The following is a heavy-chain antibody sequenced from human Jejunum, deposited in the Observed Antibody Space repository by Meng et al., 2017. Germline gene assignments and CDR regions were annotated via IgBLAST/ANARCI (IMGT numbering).Heavy chain of an antibody. V-gene: IGHV4-39*07. CDR1: GDSISGDSYY. CDR2: IYYSGTT. D-gene: IGHD1-14*01. Sequence: SETLSLTCTVSGDSISGDSYYWAWIRQPPGKGLEWIGSIYYSGTTYYNPSLKSRVTISVDTSKNQISLKLSSVTAADTAVFYCARVNRATFDPFDIWGQGTMVTVSS. J-gene: IGHJ3*02. CDR3: ARVNRATFDPFDI.